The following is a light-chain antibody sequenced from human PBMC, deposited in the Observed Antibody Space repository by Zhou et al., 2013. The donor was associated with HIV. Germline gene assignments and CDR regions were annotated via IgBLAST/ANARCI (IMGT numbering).Light chain of an antibody. Sequence: QSALTQPASVSGSPGQSITISCTGTSSDVGGYNYVSWYQQHPGKAPKLMIYDVNKWPSGVSDRFSGSKSGNTASLTVSGLQAEDEADYYCNSYRGSSTYVFGTGTKVTVL. CDR1: SSDVGGYNY. CDR2: DVN. J-gene: IGLJ1*01. V-gene: IGLV2-14*01. CDR3: NSYRGSSTYV.